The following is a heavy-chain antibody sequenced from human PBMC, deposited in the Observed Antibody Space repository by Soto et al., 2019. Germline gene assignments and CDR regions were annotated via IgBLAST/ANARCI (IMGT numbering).Heavy chain of an antibody. CDR3: ARESHDMLTGPTFVWYFDP. Sequence: QVQLQQWGAGPLRPLETLSLTCGVSGGSFSGYYWAWIRQPPGKGLEWIGEINDRGSINYNPSLKNRVSISVDTSKKHYPLNLRSGPTAATAVYYCARESHDMLTGPTFVWYFDPWGRGTLVTVSS. V-gene: IGHV4-34*01. D-gene: IGHD3-9*01. J-gene: IGHJ2*01. CDR2: INDRGSI. CDR1: GGSFSGYY.